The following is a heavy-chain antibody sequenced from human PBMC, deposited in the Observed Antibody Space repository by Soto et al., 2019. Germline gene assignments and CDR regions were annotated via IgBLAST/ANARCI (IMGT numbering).Heavy chain of an antibody. V-gene: IGHV3-30*03. CDR3: ATPQGGWYPPFDY. D-gene: IGHD6-19*01. Sequence: QVQLVESGGGVVQPGRSLRLSCAASGFTFSSYGMHWVRQAPGKGLEWVAVISYDGSNKYYADSVKGRFIISRDNSKNTLYLQMNSLRAEDTAVYYCATPQGGWYPPFDYWGQGTLVTVSS. CDR2: ISYDGSNK. CDR1: GFTFSSYG. J-gene: IGHJ4*02.